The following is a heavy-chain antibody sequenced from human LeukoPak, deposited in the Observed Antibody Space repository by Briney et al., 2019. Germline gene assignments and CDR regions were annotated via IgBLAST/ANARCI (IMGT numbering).Heavy chain of an antibody. D-gene: IGHD3-22*01. CDR2: IHYRGSS. J-gene: IGHJ4*02. V-gene: IGHV4-59*01. Sequence: SETLSLTCTVSGGSISDYYWSWLRQPPGKGLEWIGYIHYRGSSNNNPSLKSGVTISVDTSKNQFSLKLSSVTAADTAVYYCARGPYYYDSSGYYGLKYWGQGTLVTVSS. CDR1: GGSISDYY. CDR3: ARGPYYYDSSGYYGLKY.